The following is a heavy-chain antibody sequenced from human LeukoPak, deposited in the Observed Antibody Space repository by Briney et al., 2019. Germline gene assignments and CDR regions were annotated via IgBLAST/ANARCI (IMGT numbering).Heavy chain of an antibody. V-gene: IGHV1-2*06. Sequence: APVKVSCKASGYTFTGYNMHWVRQAPGQGLEWMGRINPNSGGTNYAQKFQGRVTMTRDTSISTAYMELSRLRSDDTAVYYCARGYCSGGSCQRPFDYWGQGTLVTVSS. D-gene: IGHD2-15*01. J-gene: IGHJ4*02. CDR2: INPNSGGT. CDR1: GYTFTGYN. CDR3: ARGYCSGGSCQRPFDY.